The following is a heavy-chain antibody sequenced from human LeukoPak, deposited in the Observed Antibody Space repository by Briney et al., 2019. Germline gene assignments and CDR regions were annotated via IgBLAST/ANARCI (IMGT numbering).Heavy chain of an antibody. CDR2: VNRDGSST. V-gene: IGHV3-74*01. J-gene: IGHJ4*02. D-gene: IGHD6-13*01. CDR1: GFTFSDYW. Sequence: PGGSLRLSCAASGFTFSDYWMHWVRQAPGKGLVWVSRVNRDGSSTSYADSVKGRFTISRDNAKNTLSLQMNSLRAEDTAVYYCARDRSISAAGDTYRGQGTLVTVSS. CDR3: ARDRSISAAGDTY.